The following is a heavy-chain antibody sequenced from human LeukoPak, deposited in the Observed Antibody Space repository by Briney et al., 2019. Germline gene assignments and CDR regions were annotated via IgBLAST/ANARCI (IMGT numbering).Heavy chain of an antibody. V-gene: IGHV4-59*01. Sequence: SETLSLTCAVYGGSFSSYYWSWIRQSPGKELEWIGYIYYSGSTNYNPSLKSRVTISVDTSKNQFSLKLSSVTAADTAVYYCARDLTVRTPGAFDYWGQGTLVTVSS. CDR2: IYYSGST. CDR1: GGSFSSYY. D-gene: IGHD1-14*01. J-gene: IGHJ4*02. CDR3: ARDLTVRTPGAFDY.